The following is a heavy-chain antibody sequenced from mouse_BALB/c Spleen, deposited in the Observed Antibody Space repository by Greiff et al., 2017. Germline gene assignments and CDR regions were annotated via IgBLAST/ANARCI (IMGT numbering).Heavy chain of an antibody. D-gene: IGHD1-1*01. CDR3: TRDLYYYGRSDYFDD. CDR1: GFTFSSYT. J-gene: IGHJ2*01. Sequence: EVQLVESGGGLVKPGGSLKLSCAASGFTFSSYTMSWVRQTPEKRLEWVATISSGGSYTYYPDSVKGRFTISRDNAKNTLYLQMSSLKSEDTAMYYCTRDLYYYGRSDYFDDWGQCTTLTVSA. CDR2: ISSGGSYT. V-gene: IGHV5-6-4*01.